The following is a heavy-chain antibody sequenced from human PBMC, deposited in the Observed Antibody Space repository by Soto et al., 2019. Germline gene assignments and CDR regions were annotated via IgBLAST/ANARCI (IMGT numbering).Heavy chain of an antibody. CDR1: SGSISSADYY. V-gene: IGHV4-30-4*01. J-gene: IGHJ4*02. CDR2: IYYTGSA. CDR3: ASRHSSPYFDY. D-gene: IGHD6-13*01. Sequence: PSETLSLTCTVSSGSISSADYYWSWIRQPPGKGLEWIGYIYYTGSAYYNPSLKSRVTISVDTSKNQFSLKLNSVTAADTAVYYCASRHSSPYFDYWGQGTLVTVSS.